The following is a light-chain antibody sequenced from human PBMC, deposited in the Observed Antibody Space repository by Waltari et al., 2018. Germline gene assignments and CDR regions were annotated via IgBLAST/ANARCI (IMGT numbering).Light chain of an antibody. J-gene: IGLJ3*02. CDR2: DVT. CDR3: CSYAGSYTRV. Sequence: QSALTQPRSVSGSPGQSVTISCTGTNSHSGGYAIFPWYQQHPGKAPQLMIFDVTKRPSGVPARFSGSTSGNTASLTISGLQVEDEADYYCCSYAGSYTRVFGGGTKLTVL. CDR1: NSHSGGYAI. V-gene: IGLV2-11*02.